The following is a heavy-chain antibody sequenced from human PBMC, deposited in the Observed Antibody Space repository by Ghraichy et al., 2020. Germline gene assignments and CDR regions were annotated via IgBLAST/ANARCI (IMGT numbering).Heavy chain of an antibody. V-gene: IGHV3-23*01. D-gene: IGHD3-16*01. CDR2: ISSSGDRT. CDR3: ARDGGWGSFDS. CDR1: AFTFNTYA. J-gene: IGHJ4*02. Sequence: GESLNISCAASAFTFNTYAMSWVRQAPGKGLEWVSRISSSGDRTEYADSVKGRFTISRDNSKYMVYVQMNSLRVDDAAVYYCARDGGWGSFDSWGQGTLVTVSS.